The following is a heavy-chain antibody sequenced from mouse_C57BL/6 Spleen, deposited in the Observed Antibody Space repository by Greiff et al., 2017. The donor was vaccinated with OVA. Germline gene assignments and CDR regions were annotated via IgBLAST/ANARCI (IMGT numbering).Heavy chain of an antibody. CDR2: IDPETGGT. V-gene: IGHV1-15*01. D-gene: IGHD1-1*01. CDR1: GYTFTDYE. J-gene: IGHJ3*01. Sequence: QVQLQQSGAELVRPGASVTLSCKASGYTFTDYEMHWVKQTPVHGLEWIGAIDPETGGTAYNQKFKGKAILTADKSSSTAYMELRSLTSEDSAVYYCTSYGSSGFAYWGQGTLVTVSA. CDR3: TSYGSSGFAY.